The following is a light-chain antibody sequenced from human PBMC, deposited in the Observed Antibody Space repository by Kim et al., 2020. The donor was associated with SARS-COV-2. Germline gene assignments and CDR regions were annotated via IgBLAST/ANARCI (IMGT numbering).Light chain of an antibody. J-gene: IGLJ1*01. CDR3: GADHGSGSDFVYV. CDR2: VGTGGIVG. CDR1: SGYSNYK. Sequence: QLVLTQPPSASASLGASVTLTCTLSSGYSNYKVDLYQQRPGKGPRFVMRVGTGGIVGSKGDGIPDRFSVLGSGLNRYLTIKNIQEEDESDYHCGADHGSGSDFVYVFGTGTKVTVL. V-gene: IGLV9-49*01.